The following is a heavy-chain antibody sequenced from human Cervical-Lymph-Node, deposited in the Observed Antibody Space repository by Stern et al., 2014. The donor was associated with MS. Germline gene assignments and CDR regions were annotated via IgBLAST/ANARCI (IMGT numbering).Heavy chain of an antibody. J-gene: IGHJ4*02. D-gene: IGHD2-15*01. CDR3: ARGYSYGRPRFEF. Sequence: QVQLVQSGAEVKKPGASVQVSCKASGYTFSNYYMHWVRQAPGQGPEWMGMINPSGGGANYAPKFQGRLTVTRDTSTSTVHLQLSSLRSEDTAIYYCARGYSYGRPRFEFWGQGSLVTVSS. CDR1: GYTFSNYY. CDR2: INPSGGGA. V-gene: IGHV1-46*01.